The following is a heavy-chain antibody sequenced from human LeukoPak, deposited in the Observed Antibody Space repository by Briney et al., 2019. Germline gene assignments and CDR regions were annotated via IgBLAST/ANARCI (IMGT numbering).Heavy chain of an antibody. CDR3: ARRREYCSSTSCSHDAFDI. V-gene: IGHV1-69*13. CDR2: IIPIFGSA. D-gene: IGHD2-2*01. CDR1: GGTLSSYA. J-gene: IGHJ3*02. Sequence: SVKVSCKASGGTLSSYAISWVRQAPGQGLEWMGGIIPIFGSANYAQKFQGRVTITADESTSTAYMELSSLRSEDTAVYYCARRREYCSSTSCSHDAFDIWGQGTMVTVSS.